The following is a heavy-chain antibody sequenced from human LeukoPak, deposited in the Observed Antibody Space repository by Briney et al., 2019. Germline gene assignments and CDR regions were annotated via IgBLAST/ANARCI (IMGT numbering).Heavy chain of an antibody. V-gene: IGHV5-51*01. CDR1: GSRFTSYW. D-gene: IGHD4/OR15-4a*01. CDR2: VYPGDSDT. J-gene: IGHJ3*02. Sequence: PGESLQISCQGSGSRFTSYWIGWVRQLPGKGLEWMGIVYPGDSDTRYSPSFQGQVTISADKSISTAYLQWSSLKASDTAMYYCARGDMVPAFDIWGQGTMVTVSS. CDR3: ARGDMVPAFDI.